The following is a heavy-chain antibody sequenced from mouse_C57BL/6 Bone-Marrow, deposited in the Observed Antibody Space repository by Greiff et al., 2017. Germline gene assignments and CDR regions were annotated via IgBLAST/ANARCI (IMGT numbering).Heavy chain of an antibody. Sequence: QVQLQQPGAELVMPGASVKLSCKASGYTFTSYWMHWVKQRPGQGLEWIGEIDPSDSYTNYNQKFKGKSTLTVDKSSSTAYIKLSSLTSEDSAVYYCARSGDGYPYAMDYWGQGTSVTVSA. CDR1: GYTFTSYW. CDR3: ARSGDGYPYAMDY. D-gene: IGHD2-3*01. J-gene: IGHJ4*01. CDR2: IDPSDSYT. V-gene: IGHV1-69*01.